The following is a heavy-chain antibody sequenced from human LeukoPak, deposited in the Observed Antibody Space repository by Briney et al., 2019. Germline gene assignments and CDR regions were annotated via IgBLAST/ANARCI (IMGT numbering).Heavy chain of an antibody. V-gene: IGHV3-23*01. J-gene: IGHJ4*02. CDR2: ISGSGETT. CDR1: GFTFSSYA. Sequence: GGSLRLSCAASGFTFSSYAMSWVRQAPGMGLEWVSSISGSGETTYYADSVKGRFTISRGNSKNMLYLQMNSLRAEDTAVYYCARERESSSAQGYWGQGTLVTVSS. D-gene: IGHD6-6*01. CDR3: ARERESSSAQGY.